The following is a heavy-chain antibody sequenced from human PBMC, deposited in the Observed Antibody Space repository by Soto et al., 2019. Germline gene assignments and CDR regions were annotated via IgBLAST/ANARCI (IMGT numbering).Heavy chain of an antibody. CDR2: INHSGST. CDR1: GGSFSGYY. D-gene: IGHD2-15*01. J-gene: IGHJ3*02. V-gene: IGHV4-34*01. CDR3: ARGPYCSGGSCYSNDAFDI. Sequence: QVQLQQWGAGLLKPSETLSLTCAVYGGSFSGYYWSWIRQPPGKGLEWIGEINHSGSTNYNPSLKSRVTISVDTSKNQFSLKLSSETAADTAVYYCARGPYCSGGSCYSNDAFDIWGQGTMVTVSS.